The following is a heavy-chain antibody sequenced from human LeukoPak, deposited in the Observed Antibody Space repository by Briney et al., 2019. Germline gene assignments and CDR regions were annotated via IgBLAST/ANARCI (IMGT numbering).Heavy chain of an antibody. CDR1: GFTFSSYA. D-gene: IGHD6-19*01. CDR2: ISSNGGST. Sequence: PGGSLRLSCAASGFTFSSYAMHWVRQAPGKGLEYVSAISSNGGSTYYANSVKGRFTISRDNSKNTLYLQMGSLRAEDMAVYYCARGDSSGWYTNWFDPWGQGTLVTVSS. CDR3: ARGDSSGWYTNWFDP. V-gene: IGHV3-64*01. J-gene: IGHJ5*02.